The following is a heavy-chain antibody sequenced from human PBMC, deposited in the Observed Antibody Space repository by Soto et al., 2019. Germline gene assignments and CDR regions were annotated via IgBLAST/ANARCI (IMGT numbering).Heavy chain of an antibody. V-gene: IGHV3-30-3*01. CDR3: ARYSASGWSHSFGY. J-gene: IGHJ4*02. CDR2: ISYDGSNK. Sequence: YLRISCAASGFTFSSYAMHWVRQAPGKGLEWVAVISYDGSNKYYADSVKGRFTISRDNSKNTLYLQMNSLRAEDTAVYYCARYSASGWSHSFGYRGQRTLVTVS. D-gene: IGHD6-19*01. CDR1: GFTFSSYA.